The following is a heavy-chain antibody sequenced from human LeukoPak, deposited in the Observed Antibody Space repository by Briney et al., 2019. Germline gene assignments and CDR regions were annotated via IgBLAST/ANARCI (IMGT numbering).Heavy chain of an antibody. CDR1: GGSFSGYY. Sequence: PSETLSLTCAVYGGSFSGYYWSWIRQPPGKGLEWIGEINHSGSTNYNPSLKSRVTISVDTSKNQFSLKLSSVTAADTAVYYCARGVYCSGGSCYEDCWGQGTLVTVSS. D-gene: IGHD2-15*01. CDR2: INHSGST. J-gene: IGHJ4*02. V-gene: IGHV4-34*01. CDR3: ARGVYCSGGSCYEDC.